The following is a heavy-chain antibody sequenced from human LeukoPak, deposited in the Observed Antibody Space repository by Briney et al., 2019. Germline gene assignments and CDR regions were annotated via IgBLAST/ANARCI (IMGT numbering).Heavy chain of an antibody. V-gene: IGHV4-59*01. CDR3: ARGGAARLHFQD. D-gene: IGHD6-6*01. Sequence: ETLSLTCTVSGGSISSYYWSWIRQPPGKGLEWIGYIYYSGSTNYNPSLKSRVTISVDTSKNQFSLKLSSVTAADTAVYYCARGGAARLHFQDWGQGTLVTVSS. CDR1: GGSISSYY. J-gene: IGHJ1*01. CDR2: IYYSGST.